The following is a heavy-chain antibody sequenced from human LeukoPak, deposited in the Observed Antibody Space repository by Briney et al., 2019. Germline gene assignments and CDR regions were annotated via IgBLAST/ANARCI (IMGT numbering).Heavy chain of an antibody. J-gene: IGHJ4*02. Sequence: GGSLRLSCAASGNYLMHWVRQAPGKGLVWVSHINGDGSWTTHADSVKGRFTISKDNAKNTVYLQMNNLRAEDTAVYYCVSFYETYWGRGTLVTVSS. CDR2: INGDGSWT. CDR1: GNYL. D-gene: IGHD2-2*01. V-gene: IGHV3-74*01. CDR3: VSFYETY.